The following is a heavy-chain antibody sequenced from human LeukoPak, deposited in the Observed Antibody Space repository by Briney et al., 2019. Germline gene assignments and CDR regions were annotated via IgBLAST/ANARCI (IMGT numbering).Heavy chain of an antibody. Sequence: GGSLRLSCAASGFTFSSYAMHWVRQAPGKGLEWVAVISYDGSNKYYADSVKGRFTISRDNSKNTLYLQMNSLRAEDTAVYYCARVGVEVVVPAAIPTDFDYWGQGTLVTVSS. D-gene: IGHD2-2*02. CDR1: GFTFSSYA. J-gene: IGHJ4*02. CDR2: ISYDGSNK. V-gene: IGHV3-30-3*01. CDR3: ARVGVEVVVPAAIPTDFDY.